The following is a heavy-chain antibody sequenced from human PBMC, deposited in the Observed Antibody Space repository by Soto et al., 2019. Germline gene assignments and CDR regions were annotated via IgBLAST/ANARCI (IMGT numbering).Heavy chain of an antibody. CDR2: ISYDGSYR. CDR3: AKPSHTCFGEFYGIDV. J-gene: IGHJ6*02. V-gene: IGHV3-30*18. Sequence: QVQLVESGGGVVQPGRSLRLSCAASGFTFSTYAMHWVRQAPGKGLDWVADISYDGSYRHYADSLKGRFTISRDNSKNTLYLLMNSLRAEDSAVYYCAKPSHTCFGEFYGIDVWGQGTTVTVSS. CDR1: GFTFSTYA. D-gene: IGHD3-10*01.